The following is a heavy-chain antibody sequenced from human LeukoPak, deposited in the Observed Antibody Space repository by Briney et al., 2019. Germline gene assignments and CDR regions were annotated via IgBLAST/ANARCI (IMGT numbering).Heavy chain of an antibody. J-gene: IGHJ4*02. V-gene: IGHV4-59*01. CDR2: IYYSGST. CDR1: GGSISSYY. CDR3: AIQGYNSYFDY. D-gene: IGHD5-24*01. Sequence: PSETLSLTCTASGGSISSYYWSWIRQPPGKGLEWIGYIYYSGSTNYNPSLKSRVTISVVTSKNQFSLKLSSVTAADTAVYYCAIQGYNSYFDYWGQGTLVTVSS.